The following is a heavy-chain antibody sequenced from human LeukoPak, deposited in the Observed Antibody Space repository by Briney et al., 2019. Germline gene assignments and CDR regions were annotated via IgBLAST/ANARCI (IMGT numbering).Heavy chain of an antibody. J-gene: IGHJ5*02. D-gene: IGHD6-13*01. CDR3: AKGAYSSSWYRNWFDP. CDR1: GFTFSSYA. CDR2: ISGSGGST. V-gene: IGHV3-23*01. Sequence: GGSLRLSCAASGFTFSSYAMSWVRQAPGKGLEWVSAISGSGGSTYYADSVKGRFTISRDNSKNTLYLQMNSLRAEDTAVYYCAKGAYSSSWYRNWFDPWGQGTPVTVSS.